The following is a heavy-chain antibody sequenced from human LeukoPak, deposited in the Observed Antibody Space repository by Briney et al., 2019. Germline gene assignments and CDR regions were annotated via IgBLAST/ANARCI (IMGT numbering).Heavy chain of an antibody. V-gene: IGHV1-69*05. Sequence: ASVKVSCKASGGTFSSYAISWVRQAPGQGLEWMGGIIPIFGTANYAQKFQGRVTITTDESTSTAYMELSSLRSEDTAVYYCASSRSNYYDSSGPQTFDYWGQGTLVTVSP. CDR1: GGTFSSYA. D-gene: IGHD3-22*01. J-gene: IGHJ4*02. CDR3: ASSRSNYYDSSGPQTFDY. CDR2: IIPIFGTA.